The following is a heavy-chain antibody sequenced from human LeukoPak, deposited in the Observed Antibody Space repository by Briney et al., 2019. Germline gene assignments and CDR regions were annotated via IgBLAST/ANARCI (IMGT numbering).Heavy chain of an antibody. CDR2: IIPIFGTA. D-gene: IGHD3-22*01. V-gene: IGHV1-69*05. CDR1: GGTFSSYA. J-gene: IGHJ4*02. CDR3: AKGYYDSSGYYLGKKGFDY. Sequence: SVKVSCKASGGTFSSYAISWVRQAPGQGLEWMGRIIPIFGTANYAQKFQGRVAITTDESTSTAYMELSRLRYEDTAVYYGAKGYYDSSGYYLGKKGFDYWGQGTLVTVSS.